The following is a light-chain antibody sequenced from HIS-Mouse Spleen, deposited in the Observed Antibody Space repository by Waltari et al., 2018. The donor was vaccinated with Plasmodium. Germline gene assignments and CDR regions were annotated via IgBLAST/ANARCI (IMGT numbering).Light chain of an antibody. CDR1: QDISNY. CDR3: QQYDNLPIT. V-gene: IGKV1-33*01. J-gene: IGKJ5*01. CDR2: DAS. Sequence: DIQMTQSPSSLSASVGDRVTITCQASQDISNYLKWYQQKQGKAPKLLIYDASNLETGVPSRFSGSGSGTDFTFTISSLQPEDIATYYCQQYDNLPITFGQGTRLEIK.